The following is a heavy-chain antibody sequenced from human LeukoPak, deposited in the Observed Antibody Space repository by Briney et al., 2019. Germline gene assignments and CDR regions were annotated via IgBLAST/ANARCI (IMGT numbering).Heavy chain of an antibody. CDR3: TREVGYGSGSPHWFDP. D-gene: IGHD3-10*01. CDR2: IYHSGRT. J-gene: IGHJ5*02. V-gene: IGHV4-38-2*02. CDR1: GYSITIGYY. Sequence: SETLSLTCTVSGYSITIGYYWAWIRQPPGKGLEWIGTIYHSGRTNYNPSLKSRPTISVDTSKNQFSLKLSSVTAAETAVYYCTREVGYGSGSPHWFDPWGQGTLVTVSS.